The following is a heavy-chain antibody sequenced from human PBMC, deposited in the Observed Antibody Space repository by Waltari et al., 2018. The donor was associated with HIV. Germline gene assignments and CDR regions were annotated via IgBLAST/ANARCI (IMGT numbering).Heavy chain of an antibody. CDR1: GFSLSTSGMC. J-gene: IGHJ6*02. CDR3: ARTSIAGIGNYYYGMDV. Sequence: QVTLRESGPALVKPTQTLTLTCTFSGFSLSTSGMCVSWIRQPPGKALEWLARIDWDDDKYYSTSLKTRLTISKDTSKNQVVLTMTNMDPVDTATYYCARTSIAGIGNYYYGMDVWGQGTTVTVSS. CDR2: IDWDDDK. D-gene: IGHD6-13*01. V-gene: IGHV2-70*15.